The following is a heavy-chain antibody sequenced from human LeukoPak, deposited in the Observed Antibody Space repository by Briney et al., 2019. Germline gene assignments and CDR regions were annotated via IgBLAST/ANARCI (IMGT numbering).Heavy chain of an antibody. Sequence: GGSLRLSCAASGFTFSSYSMNWVRQAPGKGLEWVSHISSSSSTIYYADSVKGRFTISRDNAKNSLYLQMNSLRAEDTAVYYCASSSSIAVAGRPFDYWGQGTLVTVSS. CDR1: GFTFSSYS. CDR3: ASSSSIAVAGRPFDY. V-gene: IGHV3-48*01. J-gene: IGHJ4*02. D-gene: IGHD6-19*01. CDR2: ISSSSSTI.